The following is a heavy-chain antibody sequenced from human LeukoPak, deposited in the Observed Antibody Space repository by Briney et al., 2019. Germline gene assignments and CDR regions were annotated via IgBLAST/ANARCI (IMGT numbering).Heavy chain of an antibody. J-gene: IGHJ4*02. D-gene: IGHD2/OR15-2a*01. Sequence: SETLSLTCAVYGGSFSGYYWSWIRQPPGKGLEWIGEINHSGSTNYNPSLKSRVTISVDTSKNQFSLKLSSVTAADTAVYYCATGDFYVAFDYWGQGTLVTVSS. V-gene: IGHV4-34*01. CDR2: INHSGST. CDR1: GGSFSGYY. CDR3: ATGDFYVAFDY.